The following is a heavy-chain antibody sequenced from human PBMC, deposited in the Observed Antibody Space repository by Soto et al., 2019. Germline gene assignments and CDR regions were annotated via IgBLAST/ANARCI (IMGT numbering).Heavy chain of an antibody. CDR1: GASIRCYY. J-gene: IGHJ6*02. D-gene: IGHD3-10*01. Sequence: SETLSLTCSVSGASIRCYYWHWIRQPPGKGLEWIGYVYTSDYTRYSSSLKSRVTISVDTSKSQFYLRLNSVTAADTAVYYCARHGLFGSGKKYYYYYYGMDVWGQGTTVTVSS. CDR3: ARHGLFGSGKKYYYYYYGMDV. V-gene: IGHV4-59*08. CDR2: VYTSDYT.